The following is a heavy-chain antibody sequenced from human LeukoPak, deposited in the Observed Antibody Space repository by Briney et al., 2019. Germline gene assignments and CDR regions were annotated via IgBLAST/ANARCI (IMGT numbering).Heavy chain of an antibody. Sequence: SETLSLTCTVSGGSISSSSYYWGWIRQPPGKGLEWIGSIYYSGSTYYNPSLKSRVTISVDTSKNQFSLKLSSVTAADTAVYYCARDQEGIVVVSAAIAPTYYYYMDVWGKGTTVTVSS. V-gene: IGHV4-39*07. CDR1: GGSISSSSYY. D-gene: IGHD2-2*02. CDR3: ARDQEGIVVVSAAIAPTYYYYMDV. CDR2: IYYSGST. J-gene: IGHJ6*03.